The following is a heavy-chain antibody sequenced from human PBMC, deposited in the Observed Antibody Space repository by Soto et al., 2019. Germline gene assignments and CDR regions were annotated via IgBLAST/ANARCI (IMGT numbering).Heavy chain of an antibody. CDR1: GGSFSGYY. CDR2: INHSGST. Sequence: SETLSLTCAVYGGSFSGYYWSWIRQPPGKGLECIGEINHSGSTNYNPSLKSRVTISVDTSKNQFSLKLSSVTAADTAVYYCARFTIFGVVSYYYYYGMDVWGQGTTVTVSS. CDR3: ARFTIFGVVSYYYYYGMDV. J-gene: IGHJ6*02. D-gene: IGHD3-3*01. V-gene: IGHV4-34*01.